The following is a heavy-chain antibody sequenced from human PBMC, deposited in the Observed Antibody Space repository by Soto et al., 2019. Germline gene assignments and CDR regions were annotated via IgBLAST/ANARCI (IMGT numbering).Heavy chain of an antibody. CDR1: GVSISGSRYY. V-gene: IGHV4-39*01. D-gene: IGHD1-26*01. CDR2: IYYSGST. Sequence: SETLSLTCTVSGVSISGSRYYWGWIRQPPGRGLEWIGNIYYSGSTYYTPALKSRVTLSVDTSKNQFSLNLNSVTAADTAVYYCARGGIPPSGYGIAYAMDAWGQGTTVTVSS. CDR3: ARGGIPPSGYGIAYAMDA. J-gene: IGHJ6*02.